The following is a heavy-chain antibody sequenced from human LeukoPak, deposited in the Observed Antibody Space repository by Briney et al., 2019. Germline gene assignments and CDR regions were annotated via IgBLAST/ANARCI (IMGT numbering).Heavy chain of an antibody. Sequence: GGSLRLSCAASGFSFSSYSMNWVRQAPGKGLEWVSSISFSGTYIYYADSLKGRITISRDNARRSLFLQMNSLRAEDTAVYYCARRASTERGHSYGLDYWGQGTLVSVSS. V-gene: IGHV3-21*01. J-gene: IGHJ4*02. CDR1: GFSFSSYS. D-gene: IGHD5-18*01. CDR2: ISFSGTYI. CDR3: ARRASTERGHSYGLDY.